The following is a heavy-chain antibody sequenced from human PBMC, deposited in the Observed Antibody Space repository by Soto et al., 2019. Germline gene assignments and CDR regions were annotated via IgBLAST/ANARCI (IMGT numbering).Heavy chain of an antibody. CDR1: GDSISSGGYY. Sequence: SETLSLTCTVSGDSISSGGYYWSWIRQHPGKGLEWIGYIYYTGSTHYNPSLKSRVNISVDTSKNQFSLKLSSVTAADTAVYYCASVPYGDPFDFRGQGTLVTGSS. V-gene: IGHV4-31*03. J-gene: IGHJ4*02. D-gene: IGHD4-17*01. CDR3: ASVPYGDPFDF. CDR2: IYYTGST.